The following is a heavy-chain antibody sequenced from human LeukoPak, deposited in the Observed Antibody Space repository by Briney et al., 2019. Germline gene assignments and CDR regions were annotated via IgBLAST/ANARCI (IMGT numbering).Heavy chain of an antibody. CDR3: ARHPNYYDSSGYYGGFDY. CDR2: IYYSGST. CDR1: GGSISSSSYY. Sequence: SETLSLTCTVSGGSISSSSYYWGWIRQPPGKGLEWIGSIYYSGSTYYNPSLKSRVTISVDTSKNQFSLKLSSVTAADTAVYYCARHPNYYDSSGYYGGFDYWGQGTLVTVSS. J-gene: IGHJ4*02. V-gene: IGHV4-39*01. D-gene: IGHD3-22*01.